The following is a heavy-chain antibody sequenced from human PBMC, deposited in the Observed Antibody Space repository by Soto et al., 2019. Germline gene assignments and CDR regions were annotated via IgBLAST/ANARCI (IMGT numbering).Heavy chain of an antibody. J-gene: IGHJ4*02. D-gene: IGHD1-26*01. Sequence: GGSLRLSCAASGFTFSRYGMHWVRQAPGKGLEWVAIIYNDGNNEYYADSVKGRFTISRDNSKNTLYLQMNSLRLEDTSVYYCARDVALSGSYGPDYFDYWGQGTLVTVSS. V-gene: IGHV3-33*01. CDR3: ARDVALSGSYGPDYFDY. CDR1: GFTFSRYG. CDR2: IYNDGNNE.